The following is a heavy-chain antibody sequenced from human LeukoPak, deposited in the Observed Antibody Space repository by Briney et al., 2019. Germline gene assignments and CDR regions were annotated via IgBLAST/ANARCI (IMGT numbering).Heavy chain of an antibody. J-gene: IGHJ6*03. CDR1: GGSISSSSYY. Sequence: SETLSLTCTVSGGSISSSSYYWGWIRQPPGKGLEWIGSIYYSGSTYYNPSLKSRVTISVDTSKNQFSLKLSSVTAADTAVYYCASGCSGGSCYSGYYYYMDVWGKGTTVTVSS. V-gene: IGHV4-39*07. D-gene: IGHD2-15*01. CDR3: ASGCSGGSCYSGYYYYMDV. CDR2: IYYSGST.